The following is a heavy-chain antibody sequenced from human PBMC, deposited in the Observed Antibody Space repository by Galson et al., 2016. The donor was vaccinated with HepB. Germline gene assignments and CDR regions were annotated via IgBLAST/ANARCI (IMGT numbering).Heavy chain of an antibody. CDR3: AKGSGGGDWNYFDY. Sequence: SLRLSCAASGFTFWDYAMTWVRQAPGKGQEWVSTISATGGTTYYADSVKGRFTISRDNSENTLYLQVNSLRAEDTAVYFCAKGSGGGDWNYFDYWGQGTLVTVSS. D-gene: IGHD2-21*02. J-gene: IGHJ4*02. CDR2: ISATGGTT. CDR1: GFTFWDYA. V-gene: IGHV3-23*01.